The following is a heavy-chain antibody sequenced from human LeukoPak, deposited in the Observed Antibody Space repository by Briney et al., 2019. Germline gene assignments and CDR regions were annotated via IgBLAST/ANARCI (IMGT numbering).Heavy chain of an antibody. CDR1: GFTFSSYA. J-gene: IGHJ4*02. V-gene: IGHV3-23*01. D-gene: IGHD3-22*01. Sequence: GGSLRLSCAASGFTFSSYAMSWVRQAPGKGLEWVSVISGSGGSTSYADSVKGRFTISRDNSKNTLFLQMNSLRAEDTAVYYCARDAPNDSSGSLDYWGQGTLVTVSS. CDR2: ISGSGGST. CDR3: ARDAPNDSSGSLDY.